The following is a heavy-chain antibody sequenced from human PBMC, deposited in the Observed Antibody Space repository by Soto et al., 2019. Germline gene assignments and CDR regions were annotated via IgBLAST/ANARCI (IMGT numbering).Heavy chain of an antibody. Sequence: QVHLVESGGGVVQPGRSLRLSCAASGFTFSSYGMHWVRQAPGKGLEWVAVISHDGSNIYYADSVKGRFTISRENSKNTLFLQMNSLRAEDTTVYYCAKGERTNYMWGCDYWGQGTLVTVSS. V-gene: IGHV3-30*18. D-gene: IGHD3-16*01. CDR1: GFTFSSYG. J-gene: IGHJ4*02. CDR2: ISHDGSNI. CDR3: AKGERTNYMWGCDY.